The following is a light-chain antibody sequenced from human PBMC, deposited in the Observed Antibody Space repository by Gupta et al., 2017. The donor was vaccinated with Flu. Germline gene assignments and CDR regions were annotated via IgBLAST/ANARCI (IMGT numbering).Light chain of an antibody. CDR2: EGS. CDR1: RSRSGY. Sequence: SPLSPSPGYSTSRPCRPRRSRSGYLAWYQQRPGQSPRLLIYEGSVRATGIPVRFSGSGSGTDFTLTISTLEPEDFGVYYCQQPSNAPPLTFGRGTQVEIK. CDR3: QQPSNAPPLT. J-gene: IGKJ4*01. V-gene: IGKV3-11*01.